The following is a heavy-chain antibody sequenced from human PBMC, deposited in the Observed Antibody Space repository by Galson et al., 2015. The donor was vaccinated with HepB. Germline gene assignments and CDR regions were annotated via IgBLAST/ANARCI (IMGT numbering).Heavy chain of an antibody. D-gene: IGHD4-23*01. CDR1: GFTFSSYG. J-gene: IGHJ6*02. V-gene: IGHV3-33*01. CDR3: AREILDYGGVGLYYYGMDV. Sequence: SLRLSCAASGFTFSSYGMHWVRQAPGKGLEWVAVIWYDGSNKYYADSVKGRFTISRDNSKNTLYLQMNSLRAEDTAVYYCAREILDYGGVGLYYYGMDVWGQGTTFTVSS. CDR2: IWYDGSNK.